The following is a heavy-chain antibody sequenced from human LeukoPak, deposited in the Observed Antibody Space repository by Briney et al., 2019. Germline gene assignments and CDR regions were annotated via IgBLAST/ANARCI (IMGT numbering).Heavy chain of an antibody. D-gene: IGHD2-21*01. V-gene: IGHV1-69*05. CDR3: ARGWGSNYFDY. CDR1: GGTFSSYA. CDR2: IIPIFGTA. J-gene: IGHJ4*02. Sequence: ASVKVSCKASGGTFSSYAISWVRQAPGQGLEWMGGIIPIFGTANYAQKFHGRVTITTDESTSTAYMELSSLRSEDTAVYYCARGWGSNYFDYWGQGTLVTVSS.